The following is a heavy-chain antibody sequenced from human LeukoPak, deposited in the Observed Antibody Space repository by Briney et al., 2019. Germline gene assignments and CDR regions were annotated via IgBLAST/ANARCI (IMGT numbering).Heavy chain of an antibody. CDR1: GGSISSYY. CDR3: ARVHHCSGGSCYPPADY. V-gene: IGHV4-59*01. CDR2: IYYSGST. D-gene: IGHD2-15*01. J-gene: IGHJ4*02. Sequence: SETLSLTCTVSGGSISSYYWSWIRQPPGKGLEWIGYIYYSGSTNYNPSLKSRVTISVDTSKNQFSLKLSSVTAADTAVYYCARVHHCSGGSCYPPADYWGQGTLVTVSS.